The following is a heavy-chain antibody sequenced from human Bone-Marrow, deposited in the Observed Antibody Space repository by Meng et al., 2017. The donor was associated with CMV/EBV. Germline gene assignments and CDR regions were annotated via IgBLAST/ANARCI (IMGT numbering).Heavy chain of an antibody. CDR3: ARDREYSSSSGYYYAMDF. V-gene: IGHV3-53*01. J-gene: IGHJ6*02. CDR1: GFTVTNNT. CDR2: TYSGGST. Sequence: GGSLRLSCAASGFTVTNNTMSWVRQAPGKGLEWVSVTYSGGSTYSADSVKGRFTISRDNSKNTLSLQMNTLRAEDTAVYYCARDREYSSSSGYYYAMDFWGQGTTVTVSS. D-gene: IGHD6-6*01.